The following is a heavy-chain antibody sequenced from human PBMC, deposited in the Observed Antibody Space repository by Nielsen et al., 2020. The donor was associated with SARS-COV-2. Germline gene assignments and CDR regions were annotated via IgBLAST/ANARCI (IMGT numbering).Heavy chain of an antibody. D-gene: IGHD3-10*01. J-gene: IGHJ6*02. CDR2: INPNSGGT. CDR3: AREPGSARNGMDV. V-gene: IGHV1-2*02. CDR1: GYTFTGYY. Sequence: ASVAVSCKASGYTFTGYYMHWVRQAPGQGLEWMRWINPNSGGTNYAQKFQGRVTMTGYTSISTAYMELSRLRSDDTAVYYCAREPGSARNGMDVWGQGTTVTVSS.